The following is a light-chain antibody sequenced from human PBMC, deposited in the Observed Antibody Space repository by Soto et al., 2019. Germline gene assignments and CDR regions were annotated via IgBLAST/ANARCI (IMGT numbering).Light chain of an antibody. CDR1: QSISSW. Sequence: DIQMTQSPFSLSASVGDRLTITCRASQSISSWLAWYQQKPGKAPKLLIFDASSLESGVPSRFSGSGSGTEFTLTISSLQPDDFATYYCQQYNSYSKTFGQGTKVDIK. CDR3: QQYNSYSKT. J-gene: IGKJ1*01. V-gene: IGKV1-5*01. CDR2: DAS.